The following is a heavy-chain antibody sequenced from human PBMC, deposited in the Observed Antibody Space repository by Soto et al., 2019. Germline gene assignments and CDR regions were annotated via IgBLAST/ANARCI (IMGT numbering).Heavy chain of an antibody. CDR2: VPLYGSNI. J-gene: IGHJ6*02. CDR1: GFTFSSYA. Sequence: SLRLSCAASGFTFSSYAMHWVRPAPGKGREWAADVPLYGSNIYYAGSVKGRFTISRDNSKNTRYLQMNSLRAEDTAVYYCARDRGYYGSGSSCGMDVWGQGTTVTVSS. D-gene: IGHD3-10*01. V-gene: IGHV3-30-3*01. CDR3: ARDRGYYGSGSSCGMDV.